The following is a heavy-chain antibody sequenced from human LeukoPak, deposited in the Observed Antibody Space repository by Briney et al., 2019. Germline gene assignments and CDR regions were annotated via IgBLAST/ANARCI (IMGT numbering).Heavy chain of an antibody. CDR2: ISGGGGST. V-gene: IGHV3-23*01. CDR3: AKDLRKQLAYFDY. J-gene: IGHJ4*02. D-gene: IGHD6-13*01. CDR1: GFTFSSYA. Sequence: PGGSLRLSCAASGFTFSSYAMSWVRQTPGKGLERVSAISGGGGSTYYADSVKGRFTISRDNSKNTLYLQMNSLRAEDTAVYYCAKDLRKQLAYFDYWGQGTLVTVSS.